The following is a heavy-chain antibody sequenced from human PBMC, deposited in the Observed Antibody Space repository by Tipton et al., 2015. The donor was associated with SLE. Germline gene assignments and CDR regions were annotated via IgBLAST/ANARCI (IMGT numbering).Heavy chain of an antibody. CDR2: IYNSRST. D-gene: IGHD6-25*01. CDR3: ARGGAGAFDI. Sequence: TLSLTCTVSGASIRGYYWTWMRQPPGRGLEWIGYIYNSRSTNYNSSLQSRVTISSDTSKNQFSLNLSSVTAADTAVYYCARGGAGAFDIWGQGTMVTVSS. V-gene: IGHV4-59*01. J-gene: IGHJ3*02. CDR1: GASIRGYY.